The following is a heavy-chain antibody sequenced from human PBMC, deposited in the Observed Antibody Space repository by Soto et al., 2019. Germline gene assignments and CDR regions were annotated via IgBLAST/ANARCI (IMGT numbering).Heavy chain of an antibody. J-gene: IGHJ6*02. CDR2: INPNSGGT. CDR3: GRMAPDYGDYDYYYYGMDV. Sequence: ASVKVSCKASGYTFTGYYMHWVRQAPGQGLEWMGWINPNSGGTNYAQKFQGWVTMTRDTSISTAYMELSRLRSDDTAVYYCGRMAPDYGDYDYYYYGMDVWGQGTTVTVSS. V-gene: IGHV1-2*04. D-gene: IGHD4-17*01. CDR1: GYTFTGYY.